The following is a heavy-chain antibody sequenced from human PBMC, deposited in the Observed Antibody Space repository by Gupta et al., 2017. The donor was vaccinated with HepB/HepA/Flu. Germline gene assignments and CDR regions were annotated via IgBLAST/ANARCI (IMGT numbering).Heavy chain of an antibody. CDR1: GGSFSGYY. CDR3: ARKAGYNHRGGWFDP. Sequence: QVQLQQWGAGLLKPSETLSLTCAVYGGSFSGYYWSWIRQPPGKGLEWIGEINHSGSTNYNPSLKSRVTISVDTSKNQFSLKLSSVTAADTAVYYCARKAGYNHRGGWFDPWGQGTLVTVSS. D-gene: IGHD5-24*01. J-gene: IGHJ5*02. V-gene: IGHV4-34*01. CDR2: INHSGST.